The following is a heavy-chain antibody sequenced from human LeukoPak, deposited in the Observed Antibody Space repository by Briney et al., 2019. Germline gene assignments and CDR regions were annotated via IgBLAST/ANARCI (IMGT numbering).Heavy chain of an antibody. Sequence: GEPLKISCKGFGYRFTSYWIGWVRQVPGKGLEWMGIIYPGDSDTRYSPSFQGQVTISADKSISTAYLQWSSLKASDTDMYYCARFLNYSPWSDYYDSSGCSTPYFDYWGQGTLVTVSS. CDR2: IYPGDSDT. CDR3: ARFLNYSPWSDYYDSSGCSTPYFDY. D-gene: IGHD3-22*01. J-gene: IGHJ4*02. V-gene: IGHV5-51*01. CDR1: GYRFTSYW.